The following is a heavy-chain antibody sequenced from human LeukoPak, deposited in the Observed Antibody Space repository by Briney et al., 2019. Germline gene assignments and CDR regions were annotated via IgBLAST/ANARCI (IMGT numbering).Heavy chain of an antibody. CDR2: IWYDETYK. J-gene: IGHJ4*02. Sequence: PGGSLSLSCAASGFTFSSYAMHWVRQAPGKGLEWVAVIWYDETYKYYADSVKGRFTISRDNSKNTLYLQMNSLRAEDTALYYCAKDPHGSYGPRYFFDSWGQGTLVTVSS. CDR3: AKDPHGSYGPRYFFDS. CDR1: GFTFSSYA. D-gene: IGHD5-18*01. V-gene: IGHV3-33*06.